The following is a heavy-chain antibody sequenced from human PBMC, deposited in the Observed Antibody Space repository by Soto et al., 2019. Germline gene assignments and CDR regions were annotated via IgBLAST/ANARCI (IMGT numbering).Heavy chain of an antibody. V-gene: IGHV1-2*04. CDR1: GDSFNDYY. CDR2: INPNGGVT. CDR3: ARESGVATATFDYYYFYMDV. Sequence: QVQLVQSGAEVRKPGASVTVSCRSSGDSFNDYYIHWVRQAPGQGFEWMGWINPNGGVTKYAQKFQGWVSMTRDTSIRTVYMQLSRLRSDDTAVYYCARESGVATATFDYYYFYMDVWGTGTTVTVSS. J-gene: IGHJ6*03. D-gene: IGHD5-12*01.